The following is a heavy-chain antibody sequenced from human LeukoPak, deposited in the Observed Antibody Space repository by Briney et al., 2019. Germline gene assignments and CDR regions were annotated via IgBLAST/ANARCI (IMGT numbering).Heavy chain of an antibody. J-gene: IGHJ4*02. CDR1: GGSISSYY. D-gene: IGHD1-26*01. CDR3: ARVWGQEGYFDC. V-gene: IGHV4-59*01. Sequence: SETLSLTCTVSGGSISSYYWSWIRQPTGKGLEWIGYIYYSGSTNYNPSLKSRVTISVDTSKNQFSLKLSSVTAADTAVYYCARVWGQEGYFDCWGQGTLVTVSS. CDR2: IYYSGST.